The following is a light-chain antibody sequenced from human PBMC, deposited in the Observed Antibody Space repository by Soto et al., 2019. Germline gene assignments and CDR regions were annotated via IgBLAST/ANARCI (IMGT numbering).Light chain of an antibody. CDR1: QRISNY. CDR2: AAS. CDR3: QQTYSTPYT. V-gene: IGKV1-39*01. Sequence: DIQMTQSPSSLSASVGDRVTITCRASQRISNYLNWYQQKPGKAPKFLIYAASSLQSGVPSRFSGSGSGTDFTLTISSLQPEDFAIYYCQQTYSTPYTFGQGTKLEIK. J-gene: IGKJ2*01.